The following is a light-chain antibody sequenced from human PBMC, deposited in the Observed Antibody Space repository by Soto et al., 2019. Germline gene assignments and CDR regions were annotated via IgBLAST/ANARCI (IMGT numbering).Light chain of an antibody. CDR3: QQSNSITWT. CDR1: QNINNY. V-gene: IGKV1-39*01. J-gene: IGKJ1*01. CDR2: AAS. Sequence: DIQMTQSPSSRSASVVERVTITCQASQNINNYLNWYQQKPGKAPKVLIYAASSLQSGVPSRFSGSGSETDLTLTISSLQPEDFATYSCQQSNSITWTFGQGTKVDIK.